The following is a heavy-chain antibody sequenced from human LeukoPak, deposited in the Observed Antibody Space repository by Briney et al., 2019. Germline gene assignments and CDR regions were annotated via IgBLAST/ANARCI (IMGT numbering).Heavy chain of an antibody. J-gene: IGHJ4*02. D-gene: IGHD5-12*01. V-gene: IGHV3-30*02. Sequence: PGGSLRLSCAASGFTFSSYGMHWVRQAPGKGLEWVAFIRYDGSNKYYADSVKGRFTISRDNSKNTLFLQLNSLRAEDTAVYYCAKASLVATVWSYFDYWGQGTLVTVSA. CDR3: AKASLVATVWSYFDY. CDR2: IRYDGSNK. CDR1: GFTFSSYG.